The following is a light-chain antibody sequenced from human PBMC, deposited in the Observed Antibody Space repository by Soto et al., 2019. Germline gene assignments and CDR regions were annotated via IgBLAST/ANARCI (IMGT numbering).Light chain of an antibody. Sequence: QSLLTQPASVSGSPGQSITISSTGTSSDVGSYNLVSWYQQHPGKAPKLMIYEGSKRPSGVSNRFSGSKSGNTASLTISGLQAEDEADYYCCSYAGSSTYVFGTGTKVTVL. CDR2: EGS. CDR1: SSDVGSYNL. V-gene: IGLV2-23*01. CDR3: CSYAGSSTYV. J-gene: IGLJ1*01.